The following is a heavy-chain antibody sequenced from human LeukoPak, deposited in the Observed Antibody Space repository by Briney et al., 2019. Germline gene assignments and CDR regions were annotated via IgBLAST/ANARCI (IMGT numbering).Heavy chain of an antibody. V-gene: IGHV3-7*01. CDR3: ARDRGWRTSGYYLYHFDY. D-gene: IGHD3-22*01. CDR2: IKHNGGEK. Sequence: GGSLRLSCVASGFTFTDYFMSWVRQAPGKGLEWVASIKHNGGEKYYVDSVKGRFTISRDNAKNSLYPEMSSLRVEDTAVYYCARDRGWRTSGYYLYHFDYWGQGTLVTFAS. J-gene: IGHJ4*02. CDR1: GFTFTDYF.